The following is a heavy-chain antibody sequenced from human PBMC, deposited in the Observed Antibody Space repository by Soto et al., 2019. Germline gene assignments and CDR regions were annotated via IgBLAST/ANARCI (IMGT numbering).Heavy chain of an antibody. CDR2: ILYDGTIE. CDR1: GFTFSQYA. CDR3: VREGSFAALKWFDP. D-gene: IGHD1-26*01. J-gene: IGHJ5*02. V-gene: IGHV3-30-3*01. Sequence: GGSLRLACASSGFTFSQYALNWVRQAPCKGLEWVAVILYDGTIEHYADSVKGRFTVSRDNSKNTVYLQMDSLTPEDTGVYYCVREGSFAALKWFDPWGKGTLVPVCS.